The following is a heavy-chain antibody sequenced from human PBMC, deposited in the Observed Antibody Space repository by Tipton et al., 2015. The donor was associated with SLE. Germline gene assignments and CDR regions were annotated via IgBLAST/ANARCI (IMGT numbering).Heavy chain of an antibody. V-gene: IGHV4-59*01. CDR1: GISIIGYY. CDR2: IYYTGTT. J-gene: IGHJ4*02. D-gene: IGHD3-3*01. Sequence: TLSLTCSASGISIIGYYWTWIRQPPGKGLEWIGSIYYTGTTSYNPSLKSRLTISVDTSKNQFSLKLSSMTAADTAVYFCARTGPDVELEWGDYFDFWGQGTLVTVSS. CDR3: ARTGPDVELEWGDYFDF.